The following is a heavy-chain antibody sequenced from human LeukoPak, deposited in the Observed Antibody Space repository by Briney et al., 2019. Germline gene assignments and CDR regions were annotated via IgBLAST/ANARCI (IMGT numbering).Heavy chain of an antibody. V-gene: IGHV4-30-4*08. Sequence: SQTLSLTCTVSGGSISSGDYYWSWIRQPPGKGLEWIGYIYYSGSTYYNPPLKSRVTISVDTSKNQFSLKLSSVTAADTAVYYCARDLLVATTRDYYYYMDVWGKGTTVTVSS. J-gene: IGHJ6*03. CDR1: GGSISSGDYY. CDR3: ARDLLVATTRDYYYYMDV. D-gene: IGHD5-12*01. CDR2: IYYSGST.